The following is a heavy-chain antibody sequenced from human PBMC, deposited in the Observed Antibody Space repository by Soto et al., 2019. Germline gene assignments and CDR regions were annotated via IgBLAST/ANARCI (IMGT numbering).Heavy chain of an antibody. D-gene: IGHD4-17*01. CDR1: GLTFSNYD. CDR2: IRDSGGDT. CDR3: AKDPNTVTTVWYFDL. J-gene: IGHJ2*01. V-gene: IGHV3-23*01. Sequence: EVELLESGGGLVQPGGSLRLSCRTSGLTFSNYDMTWVRQVPGKGLEWVSGIRDSGGDTFYVASVKGRFTISRDNSKNTLYLQMNSLKIEDSAAYYGAKDPNTVTTVWYFDLWGRGTLVTVAS.